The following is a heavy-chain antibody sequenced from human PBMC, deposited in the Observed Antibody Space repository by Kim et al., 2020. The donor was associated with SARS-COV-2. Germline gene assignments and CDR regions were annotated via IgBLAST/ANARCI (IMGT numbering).Heavy chain of an antibody. CDR2: IYYSGST. J-gene: IGHJ5*02. CDR1: GGSISSSSYY. V-gene: IGHV4-39*01. D-gene: IGHD6-13*01. CDR3: ARQRIAAAGTGVDWFDP. Sequence: SETLSLTCTVSGGSISSSSYYWGWIRQPPGKGLEWIGSIYYSGSTYYNPSLKSRVTISVDTSKNQFSLKLSSVTAADTAVYYCARQRIAAAGTGVDWFDPWGQGTLVPVSS.